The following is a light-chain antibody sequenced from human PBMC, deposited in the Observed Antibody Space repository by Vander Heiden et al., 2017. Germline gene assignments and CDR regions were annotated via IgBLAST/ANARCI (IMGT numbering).Light chain of an antibody. CDR2: ASS. CDR3: QQSYTTPRT. V-gene: IGKV1-39*01. Sequence: DIQMIQSPSSLSASVGDRVTVTCRASQTIRNSLNWYQQKPGTAPRLLLYASSTLQSGVPSRFSGSGSGTDFTLTISDLQPEDFATYFCQQSYTTPRTFGQGTKVEI. CDR1: QTIRNS. J-gene: IGKJ2*01.